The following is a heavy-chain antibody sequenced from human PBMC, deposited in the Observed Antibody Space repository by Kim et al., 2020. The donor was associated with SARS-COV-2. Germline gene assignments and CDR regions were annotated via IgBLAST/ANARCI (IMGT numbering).Heavy chain of an antibody. Sequence: SETLSLTCTVSGGSISSSSYYWGWIRQPPGKGLEWIGSIYYSGSTYYNPSLKSRVTISVDTSKNQFSLKLSSVTAADTAVYYCASHVVITTFALDYWGQGTLVTVSS. CDR3: ASHVVITTFALDY. J-gene: IGHJ4*02. V-gene: IGHV4-39*07. D-gene: IGHD3-22*01. CDR1: GGSISSSSYY. CDR2: IYYSGST.